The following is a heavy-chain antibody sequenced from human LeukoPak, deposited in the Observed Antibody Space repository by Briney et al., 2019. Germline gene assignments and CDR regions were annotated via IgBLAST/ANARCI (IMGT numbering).Heavy chain of an antibody. Sequence: SETLPLTCTVSGGSISSSSYYWGWIRQPPGKGLEWIGSIYYSGSTYYNPSLKSRVTISVDTSKNQFSLKLSSVTAADTAVYYCARVGAQTGYWGQGTLVTVSS. D-gene: IGHD3-16*01. CDR1: GGSISSSSYY. CDR3: ARVGAQTGY. V-gene: IGHV4-39*07. J-gene: IGHJ4*02. CDR2: IYYSGST.